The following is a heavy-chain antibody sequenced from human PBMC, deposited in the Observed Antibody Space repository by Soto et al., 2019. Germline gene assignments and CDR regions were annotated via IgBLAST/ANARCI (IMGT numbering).Heavy chain of an antibody. V-gene: IGHV3-7*01. Sequence: VSLRLSCAASGFTFSSYWMSGVRQAPGKGLEWVANIKQDGSEKYYVDSVKGRFTISRDNAKNSLYLQMNSLRAEDTAVYYCARTNHLGGMIVVVTHFDYWGQGTLVTVSS. CDR1: GFTFSSYW. D-gene: IGHD3-22*01. CDR2: IKQDGSEK. J-gene: IGHJ4*02. CDR3: ARTNHLGGMIVVVTHFDY.